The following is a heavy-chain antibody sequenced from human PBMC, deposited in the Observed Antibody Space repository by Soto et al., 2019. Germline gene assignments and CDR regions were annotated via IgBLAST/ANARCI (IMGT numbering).Heavy chain of an antibody. CDR1: GFSFSDFE. Sequence: GGSLRLSXATSGFSFSDFEMHWVRQAPGKGLEWVSYISSGGTTKYYADSVKGRFTISRDNAKNSLFLQMNSLRAEDTAVYYCAREYYDILTGLYLNWFERWGQGTLVTVSS. J-gene: IGHJ5*02. CDR2: ISSGGTTK. V-gene: IGHV3-48*03. CDR3: AREYYDILTGLYLNWFER. D-gene: IGHD3-9*01.